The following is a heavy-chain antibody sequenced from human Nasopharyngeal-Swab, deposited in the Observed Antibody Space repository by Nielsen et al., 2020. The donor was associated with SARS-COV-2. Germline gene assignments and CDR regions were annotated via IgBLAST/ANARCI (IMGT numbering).Heavy chain of an antibody. CDR3: AKDGYSSSWYYYYGMDV. V-gene: IGHV4-61*01. CDR2: IYYSGST. D-gene: IGHD6-13*01. J-gene: IGHJ6*02. Sequence: SETLSLTCTVSGGSISSSSYYWSWIRQPPGKGLEWIGYIYYSGSTNYNPSLKSRVTISVDTSKNQFSLKLSSVTAADTAVYYCAKDGYSSSWYYYYGMDVWGQGTTVTVSS. CDR1: GGSISSSSYY.